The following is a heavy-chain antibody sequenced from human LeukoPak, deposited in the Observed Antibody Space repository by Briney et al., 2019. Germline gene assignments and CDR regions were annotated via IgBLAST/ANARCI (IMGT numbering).Heavy chain of an antibody. CDR3: ARERDYDILTGYYYYYYGMDV. D-gene: IGHD3-9*01. V-gene: IGHV1-2*02. Sequence: ASVKVSCKASGYTFTGYYMHWVRQAPGQGLEWMGWINPNSGGTNYAQKFQGRVTMTRDTSISTAYMELSRLRSDDTAVYYYARERDYDILTGYYYYYYGMDVWGQGTTVTVSS. CDR1: GYTFTGYY. CDR2: INPNSGGT. J-gene: IGHJ6*02.